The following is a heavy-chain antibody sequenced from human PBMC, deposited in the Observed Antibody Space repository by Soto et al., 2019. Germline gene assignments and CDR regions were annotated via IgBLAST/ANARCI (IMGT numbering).Heavy chain of an antibody. D-gene: IGHD6-19*01. V-gene: IGHV3-30*18. CDR1: GFTFSDYA. J-gene: IGHJ4*02. Sequence: VQLVESGGGVVQPGRSLRLSYAASGFTFSDYAMHWVRQAPGKGLEWVAVVSHDGRNTHYADSVKGRFTISRDSSENTVSLEMTSLRAEDTAVYYCAKGGRQWLVTSDFNYWGQGALVTVSS. CDR2: VSHDGRNT. CDR3: AKGGRQWLVTSDFNY.